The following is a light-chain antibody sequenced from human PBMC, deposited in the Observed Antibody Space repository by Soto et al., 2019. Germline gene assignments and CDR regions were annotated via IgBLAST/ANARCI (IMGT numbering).Light chain of an antibody. CDR3: QQYGSSPT. CDR1: QSINSNY. V-gene: IGKV3D-20*01. CDR2: DTS. Sequence: EIVLTQSPATLSLSPGERATLSCGASQSINSNYLAWYQQKPGLAPRLVIYDTSRRAPGIPDRLTGSGSGTDFTLTISRLEPEDSAIYYCQQYGSSPTFGQGPRLEIK. J-gene: IGKJ5*01.